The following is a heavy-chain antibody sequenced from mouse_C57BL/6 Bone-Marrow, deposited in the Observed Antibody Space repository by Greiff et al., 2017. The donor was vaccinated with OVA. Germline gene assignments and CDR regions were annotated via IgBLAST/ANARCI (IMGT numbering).Heavy chain of an antibody. CDR3: ARDGLRGYFDY. CDR2: ISDGGSYT. Sequence: EVQLVESGGGLVKPGGSLKLSCAASGFTFSSYAMSWVRQTPEKRLEWVATISDGGSYTYYPDNVKGRFTISRDNAKNNLYLQMSHLKSEDTAMYYCARDGLRGYFDYWGQGTTLTVSS. CDR1: GFTFSSYA. V-gene: IGHV5-4*01. D-gene: IGHD1-1*01. J-gene: IGHJ2*01.